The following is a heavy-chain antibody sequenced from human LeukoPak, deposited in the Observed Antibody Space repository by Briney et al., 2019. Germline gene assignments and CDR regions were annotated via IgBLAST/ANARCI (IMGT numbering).Heavy chain of an antibody. D-gene: IGHD6-13*01. V-gene: IGHV3-53*01. CDR2: IYSGGST. J-gene: IGHJ6*02. CDR1: GFTVSSNY. Sequence: PGGSLRLSCAASGFTVSSNYMSWVRQAPGKGLEWVSVIYSGGSTYYADSVKGRFTISRDNSKNTLYLQMNSLRAEDTAIYYCAKARYSSPYYYGMDVWGQGTTVTVSS. CDR3: AKARYSSPYYYGMDV.